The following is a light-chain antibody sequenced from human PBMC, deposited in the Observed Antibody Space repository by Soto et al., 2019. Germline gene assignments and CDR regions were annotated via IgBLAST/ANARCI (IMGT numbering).Light chain of an antibody. CDR3: QQYGSSYT. CDR1: QSVNNNY. Sequence: EIVLTQSPGTLSLSPGERATLSCRASQSVNNNYLAWYQQKPGQPPRLLIYGASSRAIGIPDRVSGGGSGTDFTLTISRLEPEDFAVYYCQQYGSSYTFGPGNKVDIK. CDR2: GAS. J-gene: IGKJ3*01. V-gene: IGKV3-20*01.